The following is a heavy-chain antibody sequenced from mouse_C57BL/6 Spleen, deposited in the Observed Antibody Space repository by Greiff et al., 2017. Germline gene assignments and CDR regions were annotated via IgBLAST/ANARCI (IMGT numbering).Heavy chain of an antibody. CDR2: ISSGSSTI. J-gene: IGHJ3*01. Sequence: EVKLMESGGGLVKPGGSLKLSCAASGFTFSDYGMHWVRQAPEKGLEWVAYISSGSSTIYYADTVKGRFTISRDNAKNTLFLQMISLRSEDTAMYYCARGDYGSSLWFAYWGQGVLVTVSA. CDR3: ARGDYGSSLWFAY. V-gene: IGHV5-17*01. CDR1: GFTFSDYG. D-gene: IGHD1-1*01.